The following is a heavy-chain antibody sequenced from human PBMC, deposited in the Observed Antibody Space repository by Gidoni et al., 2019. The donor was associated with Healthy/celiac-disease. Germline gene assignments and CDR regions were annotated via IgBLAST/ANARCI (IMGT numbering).Heavy chain of an antibody. D-gene: IGHD1-1*01. V-gene: IGHV4-39*01. CDR1: GGSISSSSYY. Sequence: QLQLQESGPGLVKPSETLSLTCTVSGGSISSSSYYWGWIRQHPVKGLEWIGSIYYSGSTYYNPSLKSRVTISVDTSKNQFSLKLSSVTAADTAVYYCARPRRGERLYGAFDIWGQGTMVTVSS. CDR2: IYYSGST. J-gene: IGHJ3*02. CDR3: ARPRRGERLYGAFDI.